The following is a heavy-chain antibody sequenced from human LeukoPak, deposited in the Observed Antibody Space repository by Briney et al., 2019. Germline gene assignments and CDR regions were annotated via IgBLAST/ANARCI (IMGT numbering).Heavy chain of an antibody. CDR2: IKQDGSEK. V-gene: IGHV3-7*01. CDR1: GFTFSSHW. D-gene: IGHD6-13*01. Sequence: GGSLRLSCAASGFTFSSHWMSWVRQAPGKGLEWVANIKQDGSEKYYVDSVKGRFTISRDNAKNSLYLQMNSLRAEDTAVYYCARVSSSWYAADYWGQGTLVTVSS. CDR3: ARVSSSWYAADY. J-gene: IGHJ4*02.